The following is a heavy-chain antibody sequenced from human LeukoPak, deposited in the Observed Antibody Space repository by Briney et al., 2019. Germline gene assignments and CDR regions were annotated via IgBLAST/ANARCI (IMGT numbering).Heavy chain of an antibody. CDR3: ASGSSNDPWLLFDH. Sequence: GGSLRLSCAASGFTFSTFAMNWARQAPGKGLEWVAVISYDGSKEYYADSVKGRFSISRDDSKNTLYLQMDSLRAEDTAVYYCASGSSNDPWLLFDHWGQGTLVTVSS. CDR2: ISYDGSKE. D-gene: IGHD3-22*01. J-gene: IGHJ4*02. CDR1: GFTFSTFA. V-gene: IGHV3-30*01.